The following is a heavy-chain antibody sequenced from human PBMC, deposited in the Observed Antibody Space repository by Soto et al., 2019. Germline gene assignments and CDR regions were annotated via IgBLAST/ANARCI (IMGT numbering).Heavy chain of an antibody. V-gene: IGHV1-69*13. Sequence: SVKVSCKASGGTFSSYAISWVRQAPGQGLEWMGGIIPIFGTANYAQKFQGRVTITADESTSTAYMELSSLRSEDTAVYYCARDLIAARQEGYYYYYGMDVWGQGTTVTVSS. CDR2: IIPIFGTA. CDR1: GGTFSSYA. CDR3: ARDLIAARQEGYYYYYGMDV. D-gene: IGHD6-6*01. J-gene: IGHJ6*02.